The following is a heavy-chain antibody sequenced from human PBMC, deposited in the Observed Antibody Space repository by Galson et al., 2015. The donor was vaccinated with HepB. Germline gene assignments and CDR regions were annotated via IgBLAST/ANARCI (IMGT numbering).Heavy chain of an antibody. CDR2: INPNSGGT. Sequence: SVKVSCKASGYTFTGYYMHWVRQAPGQGLEWMGRINPNSGGTNYAQKFQGRVTMTRDTSISTAYMELSRLRSDDTAVYYCARDRWNYYYYMDVWGKGTTVTVSS. CDR3: ARDRWNYYYYMDV. D-gene: IGHD5-24*01. J-gene: IGHJ6*03. V-gene: IGHV1-2*06. CDR1: GYTFTGYY.